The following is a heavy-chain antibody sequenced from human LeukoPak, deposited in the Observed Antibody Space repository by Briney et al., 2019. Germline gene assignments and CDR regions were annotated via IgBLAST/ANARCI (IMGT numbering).Heavy chain of an antibody. CDR2: IIPIFGTA. J-gene: IGHJ4*02. D-gene: IGHD5-12*01. CDR1: GGTFSSYA. Sequence: VKVSCKASGGTFSSYAISWVRQAPGQGLEWMGGIIPIFGTANYAQKFQGRVTMTRNTSISTAYMELSSLRSEDTAVYYCARPHTRGYSGYDWDYWGQGSLVTVSS. V-gene: IGHV1-69*05. CDR3: ARPHTRGYSGYDWDY.